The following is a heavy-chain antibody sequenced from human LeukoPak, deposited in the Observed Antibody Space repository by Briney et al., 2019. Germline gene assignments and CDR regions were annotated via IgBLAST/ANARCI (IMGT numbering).Heavy chain of an antibody. J-gene: IGHJ6*02. CDR2: IYYSGST. V-gene: IGHV4-39*01. Sequence: SETLSLTCTVSGGSISSSSYYWGWIRQPPGKGLEWIGSIYYSGSTYYNPSLKSRVTISVDTSKNQFSLKLSSVTAADTAVNYCARQGYPGNYYYYGMDVWGQGTTVTVSS. CDR3: ARQGYPGNYYYYGMDV. D-gene: IGHD2-15*01. CDR1: GGSISSSSYY.